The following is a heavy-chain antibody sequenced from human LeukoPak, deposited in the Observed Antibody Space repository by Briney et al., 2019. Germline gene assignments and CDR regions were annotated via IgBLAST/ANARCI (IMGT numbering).Heavy chain of an antibody. D-gene: IGHD2-21*01. V-gene: IGHV3-30*02. CDR1: GFTFSSYG. Sequence: GGSLRLSCAASGFTFSSYGMHWVRQAPGKGLEWVAFIRYDGSNKYYADSVKGRFTISRDNSKNTLYLQMNSLRAEDTAVYYCARIGYDYYYGMDVWGQGTTVTVSS. CDR3: ARIGYDYYYGMDV. CDR2: IRYDGSNK. J-gene: IGHJ6*02.